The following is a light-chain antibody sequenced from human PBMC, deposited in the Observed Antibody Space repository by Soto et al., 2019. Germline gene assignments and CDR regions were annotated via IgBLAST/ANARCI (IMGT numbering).Light chain of an antibody. Sequence: DIQMTQSPSTLSAYVGDRVTITCRASQSITNWVAWYQQKPGKAPKLLIYDASNLESGVPSRFSGGGSGTDFTLTVSGLQPDDFATYYCQQYNNYSPTFGQGTKVDIK. CDR3: QQYNNYSPT. CDR2: DAS. J-gene: IGKJ1*01. V-gene: IGKV1-5*01. CDR1: QSITNW.